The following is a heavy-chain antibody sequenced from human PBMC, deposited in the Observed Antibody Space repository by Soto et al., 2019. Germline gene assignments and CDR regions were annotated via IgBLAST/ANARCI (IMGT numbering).Heavy chain of an antibody. D-gene: IGHD2-2*01. Sequence: PSETLSLTCTVSGGSVSGYHWSWIRQPPGKVLEWIGYVNNNGNTDYNPSLESRVTISVDTSRNQISLYLTSVTAADTAVYYCARVRPAYFDLWGRGTLVTVSS. CDR3: ARVRPAYFDL. J-gene: IGHJ2*01. V-gene: IGHV4-59*02. CDR1: GGSVSGYH. CDR2: VNNNGNT.